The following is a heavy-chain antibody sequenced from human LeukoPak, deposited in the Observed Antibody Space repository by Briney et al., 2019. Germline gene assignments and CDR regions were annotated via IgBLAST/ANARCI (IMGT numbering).Heavy chain of an antibody. D-gene: IGHD1-26*01. V-gene: IGHV4-61*02. Sequence: PSETLSLTCTVSGDSVSSGSNYRSWIRQPAGKGLEWIGRIYNSWTTNYNPSLKSRVTISVDTSKNQFSLKLSSVTAADTAVYYCARVPRGSTVGTLPYFYYYMDVWGKGTTVIVSS. CDR2: IYNSWTT. CDR1: GDSVSSGSNY. CDR3: ARVPRGSTVGTLPYFYYYMDV. J-gene: IGHJ6*03.